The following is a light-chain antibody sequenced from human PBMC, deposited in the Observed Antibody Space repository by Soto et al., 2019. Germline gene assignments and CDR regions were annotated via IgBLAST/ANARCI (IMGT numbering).Light chain of an antibody. Sequence: QSVLTQPASVSGSPGQSITISCTGTSNDIGDYNFVSWYQHHPGKAPKLMIFEVNNRPSGVSLRFSGSKSGNTASLTISGLQAEDEDDYYCSSYTNTDTLVFGGGTKLTVL. CDR3: SSYTNTDTLV. J-gene: IGLJ3*02. CDR2: EVN. CDR1: SNDIGDYNF. V-gene: IGLV2-14*01.